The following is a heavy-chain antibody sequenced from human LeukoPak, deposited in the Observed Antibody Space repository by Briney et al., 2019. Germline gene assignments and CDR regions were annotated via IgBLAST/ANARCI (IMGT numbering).Heavy chain of an antibody. CDR3: ARGRTIFGVVTLYYYYMDV. D-gene: IGHD3-3*01. Sequence: GGSLRLSCAASGFTFSSYWMSWVRQAPGKGLEWVANIKQDGSEKYYVDSVKGRFTISRDNAKNSLYLQMNSLRAEDTAVYYCARGRTIFGVVTLYYYYMDVWGKGTTVTVSS. CDR2: IKQDGSEK. J-gene: IGHJ6*03. CDR1: GFTFSSYW. V-gene: IGHV3-7*01.